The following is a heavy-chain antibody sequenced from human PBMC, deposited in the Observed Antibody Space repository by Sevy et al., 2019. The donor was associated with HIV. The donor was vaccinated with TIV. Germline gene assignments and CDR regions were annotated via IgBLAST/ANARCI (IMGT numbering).Heavy chain of an antibody. J-gene: IGHJ3*02. D-gene: IGHD1-26*01. CDR2: IYPGGSDT. CDR1: GYIFTNYW. V-gene: IGHV5-51*01. Sequence: GESLKISCKGSGYIFTNYWIGWVRQMPGKGLEWMGIIYPGGSDTTYCPSFQGQVTISADKSISTAYLQWSSLKASDTAMYYCARQARSGSFSATFDIWGQGTMVTVS. CDR3: ARQARSGSFSATFDI.